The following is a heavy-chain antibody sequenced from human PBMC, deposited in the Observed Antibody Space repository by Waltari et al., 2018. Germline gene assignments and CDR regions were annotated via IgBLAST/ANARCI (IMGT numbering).Heavy chain of an antibody. J-gene: IGHJ4*02. Sequence: QVQLVESGGGVVQPGRSLRLSCAASGFTFSSYGMLWVRQAPGKGLGWVAVIWYDGSNKYYAGSVKGRFTISRDNSKSALYLQMNSLRAEDTAVYYCARDRGSGGSLHLYYWRQGTLVTVSS. D-gene: IGHD2-15*01. CDR2: IWYDGSNK. CDR3: ARDRGSGGSLHLYY. CDR1: GFTFSSYG. V-gene: IGHV3-33*01.